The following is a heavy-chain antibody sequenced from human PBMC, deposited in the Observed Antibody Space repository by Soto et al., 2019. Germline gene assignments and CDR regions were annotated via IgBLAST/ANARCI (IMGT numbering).Heavy chain of an antibody. J-gene: IGHJ4*02. V-gene: IGHV3-33*01. CDR3: ASGIAVAGFDY. CDR1: GFTFSSYG. Sequence: SCAASGFTFSSYGMHWVRQAPGKGLEWVAVIWYDGSNKYYADSVKGRFTISRDNSKNTLYLQMNSLRAEDTAVYYCASGIAVAGFDYWGQGALVTVSS. CDR2: IWYDGSNK. D-gene: IGHD6-19*01.